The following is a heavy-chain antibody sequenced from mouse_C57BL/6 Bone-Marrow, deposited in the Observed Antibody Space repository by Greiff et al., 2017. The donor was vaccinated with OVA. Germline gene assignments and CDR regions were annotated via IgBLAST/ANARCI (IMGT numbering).Heavy chain of an antibody. CDR3: TRSPWLLFYAMDY. D-gene: IGHD2-3*01. V-gene: IGHV5-9-1*02. CDR2: ISSGGDYI. Sequence: EVQLVESGEGLVKPGGSLKLSCAASGFTFSSYAMSWVRQTPEKRLEWVAYISSGGDYIYYADTVQGRFTISRDHARNTLYLQMSSLKSEDTAMYYCTRSPWLLFYAMDYWGQGTSVTVSS. J-gene: IGHJ4*01. CDR1: GFTFSSYA.